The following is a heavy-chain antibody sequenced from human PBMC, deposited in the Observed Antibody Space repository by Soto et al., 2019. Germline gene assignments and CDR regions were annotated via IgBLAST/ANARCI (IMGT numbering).Heavy chain of an antibody. J-gene: IGHJ6*02. CDR1: GGSITGGSISSTTYY. D-gene: IGHD3-10*01. CDR2: FFIGGNT. Sequence: SETLSLTCTVSGGSITGGSISSTTYYWGWMRQPPGKGLEWIASFFIGGNTYYNPSLKSRVTTSVDTSQNQVSLKLASVTAADTAVYYCLTQGFGPLHGLVDVWGQGTTVTVSS. V-gene: IGHV4-39*03. CDR3: LTQGFGPLHGLVDV.